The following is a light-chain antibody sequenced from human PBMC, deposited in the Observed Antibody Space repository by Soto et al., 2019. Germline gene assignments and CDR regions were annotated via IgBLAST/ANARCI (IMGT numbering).Light chain of an antibody. V-gene: IGKV3-20*01. J-gene: IGKJ2*01. CDR1: QSVSSSY. Sequence: EIVLTQSPGTLSLSPGERATLSCRASQSVSSSYLAWYQQKPGQAPRLLIYGASSRATGIPDRFMGSGSGTAFTLTISRLEPEDYAVYYCQKYGSSLYTFGQGTKLEIK. CDR2: GAS. CDR3: QKYGSSLYT.